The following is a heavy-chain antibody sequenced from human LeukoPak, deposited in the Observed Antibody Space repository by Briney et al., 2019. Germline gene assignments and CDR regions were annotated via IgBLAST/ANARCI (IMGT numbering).Heavy chain of an antibody. V-gene: IGHV3-33*01. CDR1: GFTFSSYG. J-gene: IGHJ5*02. CDR3: ARDRGSSNWRNNWFDP. D-gene: IGHD6-13*01. CDR2: IWYDGSHK. Sequence: PGRSLRLSCAASGFTFSSYGMHWVRQAPGKGLEGVAVIWYDGSHKYYADSVKGRFTISRDNSKNTLYLQLDSLRAEDTDMYYCARDRGSSNWRNNWFDPWGQGTLVTVYS.